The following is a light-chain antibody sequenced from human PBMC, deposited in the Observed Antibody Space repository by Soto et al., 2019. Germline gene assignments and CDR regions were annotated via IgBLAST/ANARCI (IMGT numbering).Light chain of an antibody. CDR1: QSVSSN. Sequence: EIVMTQSPATLSVSPGERATLSCRASQSVSSNLAWYQQKPGQAPRLLIYGASTRATGIPARFSGSGSGTEFPLTISSLQFEDFAVYYCQQYNNWPYTFGQGTKLEIK. J-gene: IGKJ2*01. CDR3: QQYNNWPYT. CDR2: GAS. V-gene: IGKV3-15*01.